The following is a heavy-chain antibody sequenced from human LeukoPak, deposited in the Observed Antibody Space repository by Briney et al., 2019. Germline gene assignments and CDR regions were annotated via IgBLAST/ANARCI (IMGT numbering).Heavy chain of an antibody. CDR3: ARAFYSSSWYHKEDFFDY. D-gene: IGHD6-13*01. CDR2: IYYSGST. Sequence: SETLSLTCAVYGGSFSGYYWSWIRQPPGKGLEWIGSIYYSGSTYYNPSLKSRVTISVDTSKNQFSLKLSSVTAADTAVFYCARAFYSSSWYHKEDFFDYWGQGTLVTVSS. V-gene: IGHV4-34*01. CDR1: GGSFSGYY. J-gene: IGHJ4*02.